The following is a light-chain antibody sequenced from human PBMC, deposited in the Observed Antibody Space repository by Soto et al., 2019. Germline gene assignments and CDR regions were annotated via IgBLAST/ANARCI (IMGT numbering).Light chain of an antibody. Sequence: QSVLTQPPSASGSPGQSVAISCTGTSSDVGGYNYVSWYQQHPGKAPKLMIYEVNKRPSGVPDRFPGSKSGNTASLTVSGLQAEDEADYYCSSHGGSNNFYVFGTGTKVTVL. CDR3: SSHGGSNNFYV. V-gene: IGLV2-8*01. CDR2: EVN. CDR1: SSDVGGYNY. J-gene: IGLJ1*01.